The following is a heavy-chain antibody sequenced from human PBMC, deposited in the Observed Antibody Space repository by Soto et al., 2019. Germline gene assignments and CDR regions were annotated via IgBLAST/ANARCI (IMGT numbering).Heavy chain of an antibody. CDR2: IYYSGST. Sequence: SETLSLTCTVSGGSISSSSYYWGWIRQPPGKGLEWIGSIYYSGSTYYNPSLKSRVTISVDTSKNQFSLKLSSVTAADTAVYYCARHRAYYYGSDINWFDPWGPGTLVTVSS. D-gene: IGHD3-10*01. CDR1: GGSISSSSYY. J-gene: IGHJ5*02. CDR3: ARHRAYYYGSDINWFDP. V-gene: IGHV4-39*01.